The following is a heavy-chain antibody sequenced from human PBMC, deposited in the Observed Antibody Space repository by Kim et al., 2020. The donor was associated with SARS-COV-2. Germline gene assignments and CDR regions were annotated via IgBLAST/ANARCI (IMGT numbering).Heavy chain of an antibody. D-gene: IGHD2-2*01. J-gene: IGHJ6*02. CDR3: AREGGEQIVVVPAATWNYYYYGMDV. Sequence: GGSLRLSFAASGFTFSSYSMNWVRQAPGKGLEWVSYISSSSSTIYYADSVKGRFTISRDNAKNSLYLQMNSLRDEDTAVYYCAREGGEQIVVVPAATWNYYYYGMDVWGQGTTVTVSS. V-gene: IGHV3-48*02. CDR1: GFTFSSYS. CDR2: ISSSSSTI.